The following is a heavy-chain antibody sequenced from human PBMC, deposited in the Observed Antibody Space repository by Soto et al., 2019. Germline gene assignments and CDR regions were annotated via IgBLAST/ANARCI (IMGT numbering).Heavy chain of an antibody. D-gene: IGHD2-15*01. CDR2: IYWDDDK. CDR3: AHRRGISYYFFDY. CDR1: GFSLSTSGVS. J-gene: IGHJ4*02. V-gene: IGHV2-5*02. Sequence: QITLKESGPTLVQPTQTLTLTCTFSGFSLSTSGVSVGWIRQPPGKALEWLALIYWDDDKRYSPSLKSMLTITKDTSKNQVVLTVTNMDPVDTATYYCAHRRGISYYFFDYWGPGTLVTVSS.